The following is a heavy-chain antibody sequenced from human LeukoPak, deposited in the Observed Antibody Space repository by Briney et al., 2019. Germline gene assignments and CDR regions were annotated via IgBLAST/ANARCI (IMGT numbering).Heavy chain of an antibody. CDR2: ISYDGSNK. Sequence: PGGSLRLSCAASGFTFSSYAMHWVRQAPGKGLEWVAVISYDGSNKYYADPVKGRFTISRDNSKNTLYLQMNSLRAEDTAVYYCARDSRTVTRYFDLWGRGTLVTVSS. V-gene: IGHV3-30*04. CDR1: GFTFSSYA. J-gene: IGHJ2*01. D-gene: IGHD4-17*01. CDR3: ARDSRTVTRYFDL.